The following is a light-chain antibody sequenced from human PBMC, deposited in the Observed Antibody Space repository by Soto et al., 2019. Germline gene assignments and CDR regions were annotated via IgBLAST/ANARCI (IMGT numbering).Light chain of an antibody. Sequence: DMQMTQYTTTLSASVGDRVTITCRASQSISSWLAWYQQKAGKAPKLLIYDASTLQSGVPSRFSGSGSGTEFTLTISSLQPDDFATYYCQQYNSYSFGQGSKV. CDR3: QQYNSYS. CDR1: QSISSW. J-gene: IGKJ1*01. V-gene: IGKV1-5*01. CDR2: DAS.